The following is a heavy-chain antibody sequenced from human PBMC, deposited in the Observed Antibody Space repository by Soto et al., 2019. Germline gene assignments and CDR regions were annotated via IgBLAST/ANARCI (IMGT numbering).Heavy chain of an antibody. J-gene: IGHJ4*02. Sequence: EVQLVESGGGLVQPGGSLRLSCVASGFTFSDYNVNWVRLAPGKGLEWVSYISSSGITIYYADSVKGRFTISRDNAKNSLYLQMNSLRDEDTAVYYCARAPGASDCWGQGTLVTVSS. CDR3: ARAPGASDC. CDR2: ISSSGITI. CDR1: GFTFSDYN. V-gene: IGHV3-48*02.